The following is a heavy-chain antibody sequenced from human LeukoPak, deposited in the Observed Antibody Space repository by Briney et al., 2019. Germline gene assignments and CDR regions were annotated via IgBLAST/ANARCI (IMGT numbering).Heavy chain of an antibody. Sequence: ASVKVSCKASGYTFTSYNINWVRQATGQVLEWMGWMNPNSGNTGYAQKFQGRVTMTRNTSISTAYMELSSLRSEDTAVYYCARGTDYGDYEDYWGQGTLVTVSS. V-gene: IGHV1-8*01. D-gene: IGHD4-17*01. CDR1: GYTFTSYN. J-gene: IGHJ4*02. CDR3: ARGTDYGDYEDY. CDR2: MNPNSGNT.